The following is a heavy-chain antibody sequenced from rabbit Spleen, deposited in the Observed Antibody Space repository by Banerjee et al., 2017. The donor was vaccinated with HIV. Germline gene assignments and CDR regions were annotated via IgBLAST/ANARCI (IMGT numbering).Heavy chain of an antibody. D-gene: IGHD8-1*01. CDR2: IEGGSSDFT. Sequence: QEQLEESGGDLVKPGASLTLTCIASGVSFSDSSYMCWVRQAPGKGLEWIACIEGGSSDFTYFASWAKGRFTISKTSSTTVTLQMTSLTAADTATYFCARDAGTSFSTYGMDLWGQGTLVTVS. J-gene: IGHJ3*01. CDR1: GVSFSDSSY. V-gene: IGHV1S45*01. CDR3: ARDAGTSFSTYGMDL.